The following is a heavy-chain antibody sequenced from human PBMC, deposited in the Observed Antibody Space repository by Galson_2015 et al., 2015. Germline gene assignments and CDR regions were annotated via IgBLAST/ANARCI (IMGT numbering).Heavy chain of an antibody. CDR2: ISSSSYI. D-gene: IGHD3-3*01. CDR1: GFTFSSYS. J-gene: IGHJ3*02. V-gene: IGHV3-21*01. Sequence: SLRLSCAASGFTFSSYSMNWVRQAPGKGLEWVSSISSSSYIYYADSVRGRFTISRDNAKNSLYLQMNSLRAEDTAVYYCARPYYDFWSGSLPVDAFDIWGQGTMVTVSS. CDR3: ARPYYDFWSGSLPVDAFDI.